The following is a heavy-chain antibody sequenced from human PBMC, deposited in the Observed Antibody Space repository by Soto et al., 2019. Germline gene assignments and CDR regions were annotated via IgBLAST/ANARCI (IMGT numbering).Heavy chain of an antibody. V-gene: IGHV3-48*01. CDR2: ISSSSNTI. J-gene: IGHJ6*03. CDR3: ARDTTGTTSYYYYYMDV. Sequence: GGSLRLSCAASGFTFSSYSMNWVRQAPGKGLEWVSYISSSSNTIYYADSVKGRFTISRDNAKNSLYLQMNSLRAEDTSLYFCARDTTGTTSYYYYYMDVWGKGTTVTVSS. D-gene: IGHD1-1*01. CDR1: GFTFSSYS.